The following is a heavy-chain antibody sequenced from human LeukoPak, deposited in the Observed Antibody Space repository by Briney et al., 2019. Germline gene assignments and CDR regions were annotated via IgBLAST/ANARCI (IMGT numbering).Heavy chain of an antibody. D-gene: IGHD2-15*01. Sequence: TSETLSLTCTVSGGSINNYYWSWIRQPAGKGLEWIGRIYTRGSTNYDPSLKSRVTMSVDTSKNQFSLKLSSVTAADTAVYYCARGRYCSADICSGGDAFDIWGQGTMVSVSS. V-gene: IGHV4-4*07. CDR1: GGSINNYY. J-gene: IGHJ3*02. CDR3: ARGRYCSADICSGGDAFDI. CDR2: IYTRGST.